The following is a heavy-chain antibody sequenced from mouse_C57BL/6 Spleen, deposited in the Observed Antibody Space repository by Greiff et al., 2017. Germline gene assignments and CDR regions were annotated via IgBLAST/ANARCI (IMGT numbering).Heavy chain of an antibody. V-gene: IGHV2-2*01. J-gene: IGHJ2*01. CDR3: ARNDYGSSYFDD. CDR1: GFSLTSYG. CDR2: IWSGGST. Sequence: QVQLQQSGPGLVQPSQSLSITCTVSGFSLTSYGVHWVRQSPGKGLEWLGVIWSGGSTDYNAAFISRLSISKDNSKSHVFFKRNSLQAEDTAIYYCARNDYGSSYFDDWGQGTTLTVSS. D-gene: IGHD1-1*01.